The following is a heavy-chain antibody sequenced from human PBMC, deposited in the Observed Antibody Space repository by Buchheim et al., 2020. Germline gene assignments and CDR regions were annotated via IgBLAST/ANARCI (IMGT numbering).Heavy chain of an antibody. D-gene: IGHD2/OR15-2a*01. CDR2: INHSGSP. J-gene: IGHJ6*02. CDR3: ARGPPLISDYYYGMDV. CDR1: GGSLSGYY. V-gene: IGHV4-34*01. Sequence: QVQLQQWGAGLLKPSETLSLTCAVYGGSLSGYYWIWIRQRPGKGLEWIGEINHSGSPNYNPSLKSRVTVSVDTSKNHFSLKLTSVTAAETAVYYCARGPPLISDYYYGMDVWGQGTT.